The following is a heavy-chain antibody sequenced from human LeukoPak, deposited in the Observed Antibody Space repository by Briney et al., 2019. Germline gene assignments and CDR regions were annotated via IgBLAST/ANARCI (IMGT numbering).Heavy chain of an antibody. V-gene: IGHV6-1*01. CDR1: GDSFSSNSVT. J-gene: IGHJ5*02. CDR3: ARRLTQYDCFDP. Sequence: SQTLSLTCAISGDSFSSNSVTWNWIRQSPSRGLEWLGRTYYRSTWYNNYAVSVRGRITVNPDTSKNQFSLHLNSVTPEDTAVYYCARRLTQYDCFDPWGQGILVTVSS. CDR2: TYYRSTWYN. D-gene: IGHD2-2*01.